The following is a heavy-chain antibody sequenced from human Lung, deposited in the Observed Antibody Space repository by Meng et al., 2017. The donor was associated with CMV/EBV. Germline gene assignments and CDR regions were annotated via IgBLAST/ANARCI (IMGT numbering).Heavy chain of an antibody. J-gene: IGHJ4*01. CDR2: INPSGGST. Sequence: ASVXVSCKASGYTFTSYYMHWVRQAPGQGLEWMGIINPSGGSTSYAQKFQGRVTMTRDTSTSTVYMELSSLRSEDTAVYYCASGWGGDYDDNWGHGTLVTVSS. V-gene: IGHV1-46*01. CDR1: GYTFTSYY. D-gene: IGHD3-22*01. CDR3: ASGWGGDYDDN.